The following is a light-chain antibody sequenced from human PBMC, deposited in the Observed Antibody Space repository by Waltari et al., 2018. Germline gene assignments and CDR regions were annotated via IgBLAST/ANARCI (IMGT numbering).Light chain of an antibody. CDR2: RNN. CDR1: SSNIGSYY. Sequence: QSVLTQPPSASGTPGQRVTIPCSGTSSNIGSYYVYWYQQLSGTAPKLLIYRNNERPSGVPDRFSGSKSGTSASLAITGLRSEDEAHYYCATWDDSLTGWVFGGGTKLAVL. CDR3: ATWDDSLTGWV. V-gene: IGLV1-47*01. J-gene: IGLJ3*02.